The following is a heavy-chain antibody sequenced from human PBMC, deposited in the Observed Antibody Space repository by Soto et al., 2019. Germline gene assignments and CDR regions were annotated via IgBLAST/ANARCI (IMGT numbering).Heavy chain of an antibody. CDR3: AIFCSSTSCYGGADYFDY. CDR1: GGSISSGDYY. J-gene: IGHJ4*02. Sequence: LSLTCTVSGGSISSGDYYWSWIRQPPGKGLEWIGYIYYSGSTYYNPSLKSRVTISVDTSKNQFSLKLSSVTAADTAVYYSAIFCSSTSCYGGADYFDYWGQGTLVTVSS. D-gene: IGHD2-2*01. CDR2: IYYSGST. V-gene: IGHV4-30-4*01.